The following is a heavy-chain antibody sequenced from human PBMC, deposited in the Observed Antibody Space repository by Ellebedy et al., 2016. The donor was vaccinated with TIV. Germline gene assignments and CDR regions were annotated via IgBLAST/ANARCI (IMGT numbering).Heavy chain of an antibody. CDR1: GFTSSTYE. Sequence: GESLKISCVASGFTSSTYEIHWVRQAPGKGLEWVAVVSGPGRIQLDADSVKGRFTISRDPSKDTVYLQMNSLIVEDTALYYCARDAAPGAPDYFDSWGQGTQVTVSS. CDR3: ARDAAPGAPDYFDS. V-gene: IGHV3-30-3*01. CDR2: VSGPGRIQ. D-gene: IGHD3-10*01. J-gene: IGHJ4*02.